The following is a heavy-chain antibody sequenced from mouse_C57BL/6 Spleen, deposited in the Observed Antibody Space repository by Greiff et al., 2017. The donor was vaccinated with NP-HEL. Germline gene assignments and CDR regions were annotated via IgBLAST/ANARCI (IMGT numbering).Heavy chain of an antibody. D-gene: IGHD2-1*01. CDR1: GYTFTSYW. CDR2: IDPSDSET. Sequence: QVQLQQPGAELVRPGSSVKLSCKASGYTFTSYWMHWVKQRPIQGLEWIGNIDPSDSETHYNQQFKDKATLTVDKSSRTAYMQLSSLTSEDSAVYYCARGGLYYTQYWYFDVWGTGTTVTVSS. CDR3: ARGGLYYTQYWYFDV. V-gene: IGHV1-52*01. J-gene: IGHJ1*03.